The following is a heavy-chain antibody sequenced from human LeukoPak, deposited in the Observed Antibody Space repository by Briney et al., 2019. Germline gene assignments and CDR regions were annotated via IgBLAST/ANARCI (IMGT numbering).Heavy chain of an antibody. CDR3: TRSDDYGDYLVDY. D-gene: IGHD4-17*01. V-gene: IGHV3-21*01. J-gene: IGHJ4*02. CDR2: ITSSSGYI. Sequence: AGGSLRLSCAASGFTFSTCAMNWVRQAPGKGLEWVSTITSSSGYIYYADSMKGRFTTSRDNAKNSLYLQMTSLRAEDTAVYYCTRSDDYGDYLVDYWGQGTLVTVSS. CDR1: GFTFSTCA.